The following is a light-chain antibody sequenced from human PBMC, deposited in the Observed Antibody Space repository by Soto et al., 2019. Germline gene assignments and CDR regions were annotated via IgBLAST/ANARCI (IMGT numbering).Light chain of an antibody. J-gene: IGLJ2*01. CDR2: GVN. Sequence: QSVLTQPASVSGSPGQSITISCTGTSSDVGAYHYVSWYQQHPGKAPKLMIYGVNNRPSGVSNRFSGSKSGNTASLTISGLQAEDEADYYCSSYTSSSTVLFGGGTKVTVL. V-gene: IGLV2-14*01. CDR1: SSDVGAYHY. CDR3: SSYTSSSTVL.